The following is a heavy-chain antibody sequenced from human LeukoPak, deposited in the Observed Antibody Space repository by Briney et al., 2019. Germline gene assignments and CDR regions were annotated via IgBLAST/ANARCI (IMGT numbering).Heavy chain of an antibody. Sequence: SGTLSLTCSVSGGSISSTNWWSWVRQPPGKGLEWIGETSHRGSTNYNPSLKSRVTISVDKSKNQFSLKLSSVIAADTAVYYCARNAAHEYYFDYWGQGTLVTVSS. CDR3: ARNAAHEYYFDY. CDR2: TSHRGST. V-gene: IGHV4-4*02. D-gene: IGHD2-15*01. CDR1: GGSISSTNW. J-gene: IGHJ4*02.